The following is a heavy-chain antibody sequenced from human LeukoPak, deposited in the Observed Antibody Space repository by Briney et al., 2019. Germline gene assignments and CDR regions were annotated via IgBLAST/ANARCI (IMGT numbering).Heavy chain of an antibody. J-gene: IGHJ4*02. CDR3: ARDYGGWRFDY. CDR1: GASISRYY. Sequence: SETLSLTCTVSGASISRYYWRWIRQPAGKGLEWIGDSYTSGSTNYNPSLKSRVTLSVDTSKNQFSLKLRSVTAADTAVYYCARDYGGWRFDYWGQGTLVTVSS. V-gene: IGHV4-4*07. D-gene: IGHD2-8*01. CDR2: SYTSGST.